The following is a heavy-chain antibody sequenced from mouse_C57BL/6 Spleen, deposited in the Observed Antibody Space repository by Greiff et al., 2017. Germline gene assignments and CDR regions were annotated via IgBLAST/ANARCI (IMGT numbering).Heavy chain of an antibody. D-gene: IGHD2-2*01. V-gene: IGHV1-52*01. Sequence: VQLQQPGAELVRPGSSVKLSCKASGYTFTSYWMHWVKQRPIQGLEWIGNIDPSDSETHYNQKFKDKATLTVDKSSSTAYMQLSSLTSEDSAVYYCARGENGYDPYYFDYWGQGTTLTVSS. CDR3: ARGENGYDPYYFDY. J-gene: IGHJ2*01. CDR1: GYTFTSYW. CDR2: IDPSDSET.